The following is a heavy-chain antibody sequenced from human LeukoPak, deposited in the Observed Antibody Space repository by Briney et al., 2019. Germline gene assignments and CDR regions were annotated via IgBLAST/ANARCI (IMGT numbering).Heavy chain of an antibody. J-gene: IGHJ3*02. CDR3: AKEWDIVLVPAAISAFDI. Sequence: PGGSLRLSCAASGFAVSSSYMSWVRQAPGRGLEWVSVIYSDGSTYYADSVKGRFTISRDNSKNTLYLQMNSLRAEDTAVYYCAKEWDIVLVPAAISAFDIWGQGTMVTVSS. D-gene: IGHD2-2*02. V-gene: IGHV3-53*01. CDR2: IYSDGST. CDR1: GFAVSSSY.